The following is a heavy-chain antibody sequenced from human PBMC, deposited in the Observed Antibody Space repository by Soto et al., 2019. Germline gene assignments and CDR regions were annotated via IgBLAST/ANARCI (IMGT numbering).Heavy chain of an antibody. CDR2: IIPIFTRT. CDR1: GGTFSTSS. J-gene: IGHJ4*02. D-gene: IGHD2-15*01. Sequence: QLQLVQSGTEVKEPGSSVKVSCKASGGTFSTSSFVWVRQGPGQGLEWMGGIIPIFTRTNFAQKFQGRFTFSADESTRTTYMELRSLTSDDTAIYYCARDVVRSTAGDSWGQGTLVTVSS. V-gene: IGHV1-69*01. CDR3: ARDVVRSTAGDS.